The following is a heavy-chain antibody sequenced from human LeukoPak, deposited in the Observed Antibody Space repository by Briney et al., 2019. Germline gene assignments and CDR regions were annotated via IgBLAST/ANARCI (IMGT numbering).Heavy chain of an antibody. J-gene: IGHJ4*02. CDR1: GGTFSSYA. CDR2: IIPIFGTA. D-gene: IGHD2-15*01. Sequence: SVKVSCKASGGTFSSYAISWVRQAPGQELEWMGGIIPIFGTANYAQKFQGRVTITADESTSTAYMELSSLRSEDTAVYYCARAEGGPGFFDYWGQGTLVTVSS. V-gene: IGHV1-69*13. CDR3: ARAEGGPGFFDY.